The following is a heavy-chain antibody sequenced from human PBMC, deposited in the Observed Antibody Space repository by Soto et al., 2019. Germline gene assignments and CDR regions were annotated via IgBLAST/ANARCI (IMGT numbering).Heavy chain of an antibody. CDR3: ARAAAPLYDFWSGYYGFDY. D-gene: IGHD3-3*01. V-gene: IGHV1-69*02. Sequence: SVKVSCKASGGTFSSYTISWVRQAPGQGLEWMGRIIPILGIANYAQKFQGRVTITADKSTSTAYMELSSLRSEDTAVYYCARAAAPLYDFWSGYYGFDYWGQGTLVTVSS. CDR2: IIPILGIA. CDR1: GGTFSSYT. J-gene: IGHJ4*02.